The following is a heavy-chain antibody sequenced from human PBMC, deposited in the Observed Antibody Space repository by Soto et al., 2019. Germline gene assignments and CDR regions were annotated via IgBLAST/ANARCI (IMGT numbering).Heavy chain of an antibody. CDR3: ARLVSLLQPIDS. Sequence: PVESLKISCQTSGYTFTNYWIGWVRQMPGGGLEWLGLIFPRDFDVRYSPSFEGQVTISADRSTATAFIQWRSLEASDSALYFCARLVSLLQPIDSWGQGTPVTVSS. J-gene: IGHJ5*01. CDR2: IFPRDFDV. CDR1: GYTFTNYW. V-gene: IGHV5-51*01. D-gene: IGHD4-4*01.